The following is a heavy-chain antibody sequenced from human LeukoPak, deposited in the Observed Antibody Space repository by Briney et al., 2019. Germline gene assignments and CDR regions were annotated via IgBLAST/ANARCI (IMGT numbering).Heavy chain of an antibody. CDR3: ARLRSWQLGVDY. CDR1: GGSISNYY. CDR2: ISYSGIT. V-gene: IGHV4-59*08. Sequence: ASETLSLTCSVSGGSISNYYWSWIRQPPGKGLEWIGYISYSGITSYNPSLKSRLTMSMDTSKNQFSLRLISVTAADTAVYYCARLRSWQLGVDYWGRGTLATVSS. J-gene: IGHJ4*02. D-gene: IGHD6-13*01.